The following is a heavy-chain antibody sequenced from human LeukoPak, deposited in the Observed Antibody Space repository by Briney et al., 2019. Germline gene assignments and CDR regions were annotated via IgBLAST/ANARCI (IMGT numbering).Heavy chain of an antibody. CDR3: AKALLSSGYYYYYYGMDV. Sequence: PGGSLRLSCAASGFTFSSYAMSWVRQAPGKGLEWVSAISGSGGSTYYADSVKGRFTISRDNSKNTLYLQMNSLRAEDTAVYYCAKALLSSGYYYYYYGMDVWGQGTTVTVSS. D-gene: IGHD3-22*01. J-gene: IGHJ6*02. CDR1: GFTFSSYA. V-gene: IGHV3-23*01. CDR2: ISGSGGST.